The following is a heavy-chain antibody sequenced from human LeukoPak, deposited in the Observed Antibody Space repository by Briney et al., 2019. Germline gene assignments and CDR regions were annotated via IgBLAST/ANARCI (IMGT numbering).Heavy chain of an antibody. J-gene: IGHJ4*02. V-gene: IGHV1-69*13. CDR2: IIPIFGTA. CDR3: AREAHCSRSSCEIDF. CDR1: GGTFSSYA. Sequence: ASVKVSCKASGGTFSSYAISWVRQAPGQGLEWMGGIIPIFGTANYAQKFQGRVTITADESTSTAYMELSSLRSEDTAVYYCAREAHCSRSSCEIDFWGQGTLVTVSS. D-gene: IGHD2-2*01.